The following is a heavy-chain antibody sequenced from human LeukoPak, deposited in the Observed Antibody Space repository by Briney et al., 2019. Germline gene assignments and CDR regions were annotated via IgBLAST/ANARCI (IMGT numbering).Heavy chain of an antibody. Sequence: ASVKVSCKASGYTFTGYYLHWVRQAPGQGLEWMVWINPNNGGTNYAQKFQGRVTMTRDTSISTAYMELSSLRSDDTAVYYCGRVGRSWDNTAFDYWGQGTLVTVSS. V-gene: IGHV1-2*02. J-gene: IGHJ4*02. CDR2: INPNNGGT. CDR1: GYTFTGYY. CDR3: GRVGRSWDNTAFDY. D-gene: IGHD6-13*01.